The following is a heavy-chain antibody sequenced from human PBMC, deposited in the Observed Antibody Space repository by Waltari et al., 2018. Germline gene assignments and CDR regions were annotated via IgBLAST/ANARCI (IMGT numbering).Heavy chain of an antibody. CDR3: ARRRGTTVTTKYFQH. V-gene: IGHV4-34*01. D-gene: IGHD4-17*01. CDR2: INHSGST. Sequence: QVQLHQWGAGLLKPSETLSLTCAVYGGSFSGSYWSWIRQLPGKGLEWSGEINHSGSTNYNPSLKGRVTISVDTSKNQFSRKLSSVTAADTAVYYCARRRGTTVTTKYFQHWRQGTLVTVSS. J-gene: IGHJ1*01. CDR1: GGSFSGSY.